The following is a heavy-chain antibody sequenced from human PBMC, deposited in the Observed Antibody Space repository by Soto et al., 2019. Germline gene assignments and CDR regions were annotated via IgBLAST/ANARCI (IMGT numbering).Heavy chain of an antibody. CDR3: ALRSMAVVPES. Sequence: QVQLQESGPGLVKPSETLSLTCAVSGDSISSYYCMWIRQPPGKGLESIGYLYYGRSANYNPSLKSRVTLSXXTSTNQCSLTLSSMTAADTAVYYCALRSMAVVPESWGQGTLVTVSS. CDR2: LYYGRSA. J-gene: IGHJ5*02. CDR1: GDSISSYY. V-gene: IGHV4-59*01. D-gene: IGHD3-22*01.